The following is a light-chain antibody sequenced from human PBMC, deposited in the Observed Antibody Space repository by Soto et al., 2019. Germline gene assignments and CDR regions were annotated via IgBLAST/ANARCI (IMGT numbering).Light chain of an antibody. Sequence: QSVLTQPASVSGSPGQSITISCTGTSSDVGNNNYVSWYQQNPGKAPKVMICDVTNRPSGVSNRFSGSKSGNTASLAISGLQGEDEADYYCCSFTGSSYVFGTGTKLTV. V-gene: IGLV2-14*01. CDR1: SSDVGNNNY. CDR2: DVT. CDR3: CSFTGSSYV. J-gene: IGLJ1*01.